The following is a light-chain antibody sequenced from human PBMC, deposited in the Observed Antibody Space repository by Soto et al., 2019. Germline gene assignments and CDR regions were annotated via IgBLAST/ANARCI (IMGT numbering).Light chain of an antibody. CDR1: SSDVGAYNY. J-gene: IGLJ1*01. Sequence: LTQPASVSGSPGQSITISCTGTSSDVGAYNYVSWFQQHPGKAPKLMIYDVTNRPSGVSNRFSGSKSGNTASLTISGLQAEDEADYYCCSYTSSSTYVFGTGTKVTVL. CDR3: CSYTSSSTYV. CDR2: DVT. V-gene: IGLV2-14*01.